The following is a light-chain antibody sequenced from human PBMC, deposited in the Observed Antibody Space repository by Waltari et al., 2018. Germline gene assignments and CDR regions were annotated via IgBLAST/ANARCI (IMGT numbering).Light chain of an antibody. V-gene: IGKV4-1*01. CDR2: WAS. CDR1: QRVLSTSNTKNY. J-gene: IGKJ2*01. CDR3: QQCYTFPYT. Sequence: DIVMTQSPDSLTVSLGARATINCKSSQRVLSTSNTKNYLGLDKQKQGQPLKLRITWASTRESGVPDRFSGGGSGTDFTLTISSLQAEDVAVYYCQQCYTFPYTFGQGTKLEIK.